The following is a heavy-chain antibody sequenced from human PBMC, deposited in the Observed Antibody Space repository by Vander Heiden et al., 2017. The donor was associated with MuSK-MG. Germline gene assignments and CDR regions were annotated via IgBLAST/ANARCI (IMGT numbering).Heavy chain of an antibody. CDR3: ARDYYDSSGYVVLGY. CDR2: IKQDGSEK. V-gene: IGHV3-7*01. D-gene: IGHD3-22*01. Sequence: EVQLVESGGGLVQPGGSLRLSCAASGFTFSSYWMSWVRQAPGKGLEWVANIKQDGSEKYYVDSVKGRFTISRDNAKNSLYLQMNSLRAEDTAVYYCARDYYDSSGYVVLGYWGQGTLGTVSS. CDR1: GFTFSSYW. J-gene: IGHJ4*02.